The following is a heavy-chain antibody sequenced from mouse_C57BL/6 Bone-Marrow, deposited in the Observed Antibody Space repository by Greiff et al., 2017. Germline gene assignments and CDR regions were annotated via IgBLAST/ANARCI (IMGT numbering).Heavy chain of an antibody. V-gene: IGHV14-4*01. CDR1: GFNIKDDY. CDR2: IDPESGDT. D-gene: IGHD2-3*01. CDR3: SSFDGNYFDF. Sequence: EVQLQQSGAELVRPGASVKLSCTASGFNIKDDYIHWVKQRPEQGLEWIGWIDPESGDTEYASKFQGKATITSDTASNTAYLQLTSLTSEDTAVYYCSSFDGNYFDFWGQGTPLTVAS. J-gene: IGHJ2*01.